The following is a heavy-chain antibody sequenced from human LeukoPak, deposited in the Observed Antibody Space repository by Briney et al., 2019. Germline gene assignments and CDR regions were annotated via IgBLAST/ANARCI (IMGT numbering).Heavy chain of an antibody. CDR2: ITGSGGNT. CDR1: GFTFSSYA. Sequence: GGSLRLSCAASGFTFSSYAMSWVRLAPGKGLEWVSAITGSGGNTHYTDSVKGRFTISRDNSKNTLYLQMSSLRAEDTAVYYCAKRISGWYFTDYWGQGTLVTVSS. D-gene: IGHD6-19*01. J-gene: IGHJ4*02. CDR3: AKRISGWYFTDY. V-gene: IGHV3-23*01.